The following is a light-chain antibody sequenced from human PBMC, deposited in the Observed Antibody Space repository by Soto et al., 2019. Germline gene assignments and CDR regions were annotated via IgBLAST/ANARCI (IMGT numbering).Light chain of an antibody. Sequence: QSALTQPPSASGSPGQSVTISCTGTSSDVGIYNYVSWYQQHPGKAPKLMIYDVNKRPSGVPDRFSGSKSGNTASLTVSGLQAEDEADYYCSSYAGSDTFVVFGGGTKLTV. CDR3: SSYAGSDTFVV. J-gene: IGLJ2*01. CDR1: SSDVGIYNY. V-gene: IGLV2-8*01. CDR2: DVN.